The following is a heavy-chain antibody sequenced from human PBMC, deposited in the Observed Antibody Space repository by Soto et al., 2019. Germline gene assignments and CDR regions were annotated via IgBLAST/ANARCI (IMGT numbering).Heavy chain of an antibody. CDR2: IWYDGSNK. D-gene: IGHD3-22*01. Sequence: GGSLRLSCAASGFTFSSYGMHWVRQAPGKGLEWVSVIWYDGSNKYYAYSVKGRFTISIDNSKNKLYLQMNSLRAEDTAVYYCARDTYDSRGYFGLDXWGQGTLVTVSX. V-gene: IGHV3-33*01. CDR1: GFTFSSYG. J-gene: IGHJ4*02. CDR3: ARDTYDSRGYFGLDX.